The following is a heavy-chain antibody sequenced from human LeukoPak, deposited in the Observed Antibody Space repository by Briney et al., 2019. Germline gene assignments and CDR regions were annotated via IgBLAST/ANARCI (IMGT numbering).Heavy chain of an antibody. J-gene: IGHJ6*03. CDR1: GGSISSSSYY. CDR2: INHSGST. Sequence: SETLSLTCTVSGGSISSSSYYWGWIRQPPGKGLEWIGEINHSGSTYYNPSLKSRVTISVDASKNQFSLKLSSVTAADTAVYYCARELGWAPRSYYYCMDVWGKGITVTVSS. V-gene: IGHV4-39*07. D-gene: IGHD1-26*01. CDR3: ARELGWAPRSYYYCMDV.